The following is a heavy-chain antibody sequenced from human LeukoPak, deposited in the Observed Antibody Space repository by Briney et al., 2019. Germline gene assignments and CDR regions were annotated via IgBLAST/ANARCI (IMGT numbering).Heavy chain of an antibody. D-gene: IGHD1-20*01. V-gene: IGHV3-11*06. CDR3: ARVITGTTWAPDY. Sequence: PGGSLRLSCAASGFTFSDYYISWIRQPPGKGLEWVSYISSSSSYTNYADSVKGRFTISRDSAKNSLYLQMNSLRAEDTAMYYCARVITGTTWAPDYWGQGTLVTVSS. CDR1: GFTFSDYY. J-gene: IGHJ4*02. CDR2: ISSSSSYT.